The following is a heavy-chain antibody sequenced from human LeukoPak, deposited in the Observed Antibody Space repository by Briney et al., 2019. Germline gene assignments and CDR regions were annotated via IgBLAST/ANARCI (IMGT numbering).Heavy chain of an antibody. CDR3: ARDGAEWELPTYYFDY. J-gene: IGHJ4*02. D-gene: IGHD1-26*01. CDR1: GFTFSSYW. V-gene: IGHV3-7*01. Sequence: PGGSLRLSCAASGFTFSSYWMSWVRQAPGKGLEWVANIKQDGSEKYYVDSVKGRFTISRDNAKNSLCLQMNSLRAEDTAVYYCARDGAEWELPTYYFDYWGQGTLVTVSS. CDR2: IKQDGSEK.